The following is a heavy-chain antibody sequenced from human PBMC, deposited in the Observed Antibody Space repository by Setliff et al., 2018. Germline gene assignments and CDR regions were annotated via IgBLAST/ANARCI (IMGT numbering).Heavy chain of an antibody. CDR2: IYTSGST. CDR1: GGSIKSYY. J-gene: IGHJ4*02. D-gene: IGHD3-22*01. V-gene: IGHV4-4*07. CDR3: ARERLGTSGYYYFDY. Sequence: SETLSLTCTVSGGSIKSYYWSYIRQSVGKGLEWLGRIYTSGSTNYNPSLQGRVTVSIDTSKNQFSLRLTSVTAADTAVYYCARERLGTSGYYYFDYWGLGTLVTVLL.